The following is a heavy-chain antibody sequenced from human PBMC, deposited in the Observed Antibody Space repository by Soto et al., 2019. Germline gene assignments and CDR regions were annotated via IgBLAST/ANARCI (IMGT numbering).Heavy chain of an antibody. CDR2: IYYSGST. CDR1: GGSISSSSYY. V-gene: IGHV4-39*01. Sequence: PSETLSLTCTVSGGSISSSSYYWGWIRQPPGKGLEWIGSIYYSGSTYYNPSLKSRVTISVDTSKNQFSLKLSSVTAADTAVYYCASIAAAGTFWFDPWGQGTLVTVSS. J-gene: IGHJ5*02. CDR3: ASIAAAGTFWFDP. D-gene: IGHD6-13*01.